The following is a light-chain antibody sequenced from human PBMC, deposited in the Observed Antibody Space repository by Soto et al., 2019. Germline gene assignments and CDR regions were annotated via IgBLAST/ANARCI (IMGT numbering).Light chain of an antibody. CDR1: QSVSSN. V-gene: IGKV3-15*01. CDR2: GAS. J-gene: IGKJ4*01. Sequence: EIVMTQSPATLSVSPGERATLSCRASQSVSSNLAWYQQKPGQAPRLLIYGASTRATGVPARFSGSGSGTEFTLTISGLQSEDFAVYFCQHYTNWPLTFGGGTKVDIK. CDR3: QHYTNWPLT.